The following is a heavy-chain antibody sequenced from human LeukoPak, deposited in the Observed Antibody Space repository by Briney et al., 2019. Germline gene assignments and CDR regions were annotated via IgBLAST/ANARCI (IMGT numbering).Heavy chain of an antibody. D-gene: IGHD5-12*01. CDR2: IRYDGSNK. Sequence: PGGSLRLSCAASGFTFSSYGMHWVRQAPGKGLEWVAFIRYDGSNKYYADSVKCRFTISRDNSKNTLYLQMNSLRAEDTAVYYCAKDLVDIVATIDHYFDYWGQGTLVTVSS. CDR3: AKDLVDIVATIDHYFDY. J-gene: IGHJ4*02. V-gene: IGHV3-30*02. CDR1: GFTFSSYG.